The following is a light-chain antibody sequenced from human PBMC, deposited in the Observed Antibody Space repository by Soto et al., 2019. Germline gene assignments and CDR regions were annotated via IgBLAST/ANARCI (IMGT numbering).Light chain of an antibody. CDR3: CSYAGSYTFDV. J-gene: IGLJ1*01. CDR1: SSDVGGYNY. Sequence: QSALTQPRSVSGSPGQSVTIPCTGTSSDVGGYNYVSWYQQHPGKAPKLMIYDVSKRPSGVPDRFSGSKSGNTASLTISGLXAEDEADYYCCSYAGSYTFDVFGTGTKVTVL. V-gene: IGLV2-11*01. CDR2: DVS.